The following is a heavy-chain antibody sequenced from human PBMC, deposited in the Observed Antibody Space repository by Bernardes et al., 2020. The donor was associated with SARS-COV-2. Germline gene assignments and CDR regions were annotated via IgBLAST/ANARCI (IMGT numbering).Heavy chain of an antibody. D-gene: IGHD5-18*01. J-gene: IGHJ6*02. CDR2: VFYRGNT. V-gene: IGHV4-38-2*02. CDR3: ARDYRYGSSPTYYYGMDV. Sequence: SETLSLTCAVSGYSINGDFYWAWIRQAPGKGLEWLASVFYRGNTFYNPSLKSRVAISTDTSKNQFSLKLSSVTAADTAVYYCARDYRYGSSPTYYYGMDVWGQGTTVTVSS. CDR1: GYSINGDFY.